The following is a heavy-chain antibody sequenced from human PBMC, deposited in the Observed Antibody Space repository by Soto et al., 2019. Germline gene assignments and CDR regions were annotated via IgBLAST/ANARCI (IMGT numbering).Heavy chain of an antibody. CDR2: ISGSGGST. Sequence: EVQLLESGGGLVQPGGSLRLSCAASGFTFSSYAMSWVRQAPGKGLEWVSAISGSGGSTYYADSVKGRFTISRDNSKNPLYLKMNSLRAEDTAVYYCAKERDYTDSQFDYWGQGTLVTVSS. D-gene: IGHD4-4*01. J-gene: IGHJ4*02. V-gene: IGHV3-23*01. CDR1: GFTFSSYA. CDR3: AKERDYTDSQFDY.